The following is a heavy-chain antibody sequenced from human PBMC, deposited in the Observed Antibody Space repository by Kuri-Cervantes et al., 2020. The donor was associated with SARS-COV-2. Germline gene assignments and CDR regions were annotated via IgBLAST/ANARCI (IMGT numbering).Heavy chain of an antibody. D-gene: IGHD3-3*01. Sequence: ASVKVSCKASGYTFTSYYMHWVRQAPGQGLEWMGIINPSGGSTSYAQKFQGRVTMTRDTSTSTVYMELSSLRSEDTAVYYCARAARFLEWLPQYYFDYWGQGTLVTVSS. J-gene: IGHJ4*02. V-gene: IGHV1-46*01. CDR1: GYTFTSYY. CDR3: ARAARFLEWLPQYYFDY. CDR2: INPSGGST.